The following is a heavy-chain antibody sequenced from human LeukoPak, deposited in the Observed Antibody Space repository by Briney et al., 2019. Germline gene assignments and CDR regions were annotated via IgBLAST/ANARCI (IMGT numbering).Heavy chain of an antibody. V-gene: IGHV4-4*02. D-gene: IGHD1-1*01. J-gene: IGHJ6*02. Sequence: SETLSLTCAVSGGSISGSNWWSWVRQPPGKGLEWIGEIYHSGSTNYNPSLKSRVTISVDKSKNQFSLKLSSVTAADTAVYYCARGNDGEHTPYYYYGMDVWGQGTTVTVSS. CDR3: ARGNDGEHTPYYYYGMDV. CDR1: GGSISGSNW. CDR2: IYHSGST.